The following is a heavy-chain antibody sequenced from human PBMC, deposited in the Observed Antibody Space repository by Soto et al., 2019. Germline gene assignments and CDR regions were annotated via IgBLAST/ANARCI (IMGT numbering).Heavy chain of an antibody. CDR1: GFTFNTYW. D-gene: IGHD3-22*01. CDR2: IKSDGSYT. J-gene: IGHJ4*02. V-gene: IGHV3-74*01. Sequence: EVQLVESGGGLVQPGGSLRLSCAASGFTFNTYWMQWVRQAPGKGLVWVSRIKSDGSYTNYADSVKGRFTISRDNAKNTLFLQMNSLGAEEPAVYYCATGGSGYFTYWGQGTLVTVSS. CDR3: ATGGSGYFTY.